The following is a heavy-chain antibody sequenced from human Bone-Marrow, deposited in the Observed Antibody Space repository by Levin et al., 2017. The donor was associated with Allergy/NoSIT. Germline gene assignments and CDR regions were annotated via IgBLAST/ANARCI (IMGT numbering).Heavy chain of an antibody. CDR1: GFTFDSYA. J-gene: IGHJ4*02. Sequence: GESLKISCAASGFTFDSYAMHWVRQAPGKGLEWVAVISYDGSNEFHADSVKGRFTISRDNSKNTLYLQMTSLRPDDTAFYYCARDHHPPVVGGSKFNDWGQRTLVTVSS. CDR2: ISYDGSNE. CDR3: ARDHHPPVVGGSKFND. V-gene: IGHV3-30*04. D-gene: IGHD1-26*01.